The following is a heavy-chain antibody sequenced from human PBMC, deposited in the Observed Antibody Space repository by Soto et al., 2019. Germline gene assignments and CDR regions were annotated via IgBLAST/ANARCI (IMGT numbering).Heavy chain of an antibody. V-gene: IGHV3-23*01. D-gene: IGHD2-15*01. CDR3: AKHKAVVVAAVFYY. CDR2: IRSSGGGT. J-gene: IGHJ4*02. Sequence: PGGSLRLSCAASGFTFTTYAMHWVRQAPGKGLEWVSTIRSSGGGTYYSDSVKGRFTISRDISKNTLYLQMNSLRADDTAVYYCAKHKAVVVAAVFYYWRQGTLFTVSS. CDR1: GFTFTTYA.